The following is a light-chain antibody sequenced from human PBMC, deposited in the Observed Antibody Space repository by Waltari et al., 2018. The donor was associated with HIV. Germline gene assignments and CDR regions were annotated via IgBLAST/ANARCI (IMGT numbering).Light chain of an antibody. CDR1: SSDIGSYNL. CDR3: CSYAGNSFVV. Sequence: QSALTQPASVSGSTGQSITISCTGTSSDIGSYNLVSWYQHHPGKAPKLMIYEVSKRPSGVSYRFSGSKSGNSASLTISGLQAEDEGDYYCCSYAGNSFVVFGGGTKLTVL. CDR2: EVS. V-gene: IGLV2-23*02. J-gene: IGLJ2*01.